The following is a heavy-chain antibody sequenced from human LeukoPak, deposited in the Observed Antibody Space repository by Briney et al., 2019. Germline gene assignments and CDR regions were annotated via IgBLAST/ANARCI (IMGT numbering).Heavy chain of an antibody. D-gene: IGHD3-16*02. CDR1: GFTFSSYA. J-gene: IGHJ4*02. V-gene: IGHV3-23*01. Sequence: PGGSLRLSCAASGFTFSSYAMSWVRQAPGKGLEWVSAISGSGGSTYYADSVKGRFTISRDNSKNTLYLQMNSLRAEDTAVYYCAKGGIRLGELSVLDYWGQGTLVTVSS. CDR2: ISGSGGST. CDR3: AKGGIRLGELSVLDY.